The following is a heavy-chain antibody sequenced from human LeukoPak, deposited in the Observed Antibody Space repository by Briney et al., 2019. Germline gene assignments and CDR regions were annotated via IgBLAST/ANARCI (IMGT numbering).Heavy chain of an antibody. Sequence: GRSLRLSCAASGFTFSSYGMHWVRQAPGKGLEWVAVIWYDGSNKYYADSVEGRFTISRDNSKNTLYLQMNSLRAEDTAVYYCARDRGSSTSGSLYYYYGMDVWGQGTTVTVSS. CDR1: GFTFSSYG. V-gene: IGHV3-33*01. J-gene: IGHJ6*02. CDR2: IWYDGSNK. CDR3: ARDRGSSTSGSLYYYYGMDV. D-gene: IGHD6-6*01.